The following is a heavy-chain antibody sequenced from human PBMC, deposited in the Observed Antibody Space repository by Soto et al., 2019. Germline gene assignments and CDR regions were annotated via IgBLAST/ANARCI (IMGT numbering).Heavy chain of an antibody. Sequence: GGSLRLSCAASGFTFSSYSMNWVRQAPGKGLEWVSYISSSSSTIYYADSVKGRFTISRDNAKNSLYLQMNSLRDEDTAVYYCACTEPTPYYYGMDVWGQGTTVTVSS. V-gene: IGHV3-48*02. CDR2: ISSSSSTI. J-gene: IGHJ6*02. D-gene: IGHD1-1*01. CDR3: ACTEPTPYYYGMDV. CDR1: GFTFSSYS.